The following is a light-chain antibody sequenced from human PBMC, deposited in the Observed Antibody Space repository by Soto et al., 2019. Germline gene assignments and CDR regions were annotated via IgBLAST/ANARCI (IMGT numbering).Light chain of an antibody. J-gene: IGLJ1*01. CDR3: QAWDSNAHV. CDR1: ELENKY. V-gene: IGLV3-1*01. CDR2: QDS. Sequence: SYELTQPPSLSVSPGQTASITCSGDELENKYTSWYQQRPGQSPVLVIFQDSKRPSGIPERFSGSTSGNTATLTITGTQTIDEADYYCQAWDSNAHVFGTGTKVTVL.